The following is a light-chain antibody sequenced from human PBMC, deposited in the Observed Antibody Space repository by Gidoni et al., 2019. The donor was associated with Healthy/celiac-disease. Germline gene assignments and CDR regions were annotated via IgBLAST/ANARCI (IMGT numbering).Light chain of an antibody. J-gene: IGKJ4*01. CDR2: WAS. Sequence: DIVMTQSPDSLAVSLGERATINCKSSQSVLYSSNNKNYLAWYQQKPGQPPKLLIYWASTQESGVPDRFSGSGSGTDFTLTISSLQAEDVAVYYCQQYYSTPRTFXGXTKVEIK. CDR1: QSVLYSSNNKNY. CDR3: QQYYSTPRT. V-gene: IGKV4-1*01.